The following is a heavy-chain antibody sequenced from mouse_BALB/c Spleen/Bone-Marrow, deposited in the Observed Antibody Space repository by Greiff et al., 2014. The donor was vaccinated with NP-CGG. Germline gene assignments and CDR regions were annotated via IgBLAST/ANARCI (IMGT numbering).Heavy chain of an antibody. D-gene: IGHD1-1*01. Sequence: EVQLQQSGPDLVKPSQSLSLTCTVTGYSITSDYAWNWIRQFPGNKLEWMGYISYSGNTSYSPSLKSRISITRDTSKNQFFLQLNSVATEDTATYYCARGSNYYALNYWGRGTSVTVSS. V-gene: IGHV3-2*02. CDR1: GYSITSDYA. J-gene: IGHJ4*01. CDR3: ARGSNYYALNY. CDR2: ISYSGNT.